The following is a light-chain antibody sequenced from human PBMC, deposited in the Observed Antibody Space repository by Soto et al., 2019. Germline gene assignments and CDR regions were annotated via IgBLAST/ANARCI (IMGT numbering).Light chain of an antibody. CDR3: LLYFSGAQFGV. Sequence: QAVVTQAPSLTVSPGGTVTLTCASTTGAVTSGYYPNWFQQKPGQAPRALIYSTTKKPSWTPARFSGCLLWGKAALTLSSVQHEDEDEYYCLLYFSGAQFGVFGGGTKLTVL. V-gene: IGLV7-43*01. CDR2: STT. CDR1: TGAVTSGYY. J-gene: IGLJ3*02.